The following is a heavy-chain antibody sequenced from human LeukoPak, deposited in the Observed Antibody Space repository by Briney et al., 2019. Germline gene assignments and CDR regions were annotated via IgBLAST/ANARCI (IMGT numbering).Heavy chain of an antibody. V-gene: IGHV3-23*01. D-gene: IGHD2-21*01. CDR2: IYENGGTT. J-gene: IGHJ4*02. CDR1: GFTFRSHA. Sequence: GGSLRLSCVGSGFTFRSHAMSWVRQAPVKGLEFVSGIYENGGTTYYADSVKGRFSISRDNSKNTLYLQMDSLRGEDTAVYYCAKDFRIGYSAHFDYWAREPWSPSPQ. CDR3: AKDFRIGYSAHFDY.